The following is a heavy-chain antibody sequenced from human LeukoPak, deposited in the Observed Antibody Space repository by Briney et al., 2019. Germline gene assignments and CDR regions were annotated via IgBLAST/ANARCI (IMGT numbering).Heavy chain of an antibody. J-gene: IGHJ5*02. CDR1: GYTFTAYH. V-gene: IGHV1-2*02. Sequence: VASVKVSCKASGYTFTAYHIYWVRQAPGQGLEWIGWINPNSGGTNYAQKFQGRVTMTRDTSISAAYMELSSLRSDDTAVYYCARNSGYSSSWYWFDPWGQGTLVTVSS. CDR3: ARNSGYSSSWYWFDP. CDR2: INPNSGGT. D-gene: IGHD6-13*01.